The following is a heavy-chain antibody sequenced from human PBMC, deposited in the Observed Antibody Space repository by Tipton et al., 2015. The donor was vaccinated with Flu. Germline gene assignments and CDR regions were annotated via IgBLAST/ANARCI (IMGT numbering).Heavy chain of an antibody. CDR1: GYSIRSSNYY. CDR2: IFHSGNT. V-gene: IGHV4-38-2*01. CDR3: ARRDYSNYVSEPKNWFDP. J-gene: IGHJ5*02. Sequence: TLPLTCAVSGYSIRSSNYYWGWIRQPPGKGLEWIGNIFHSGNTYHNPSLKGRVTISIDTSKNQFSLKLSSVTAADTAVYYCARRDYSNYVSEPKNWFDPWGQGALVTVSS. D-gene: IGHD4-11*01.